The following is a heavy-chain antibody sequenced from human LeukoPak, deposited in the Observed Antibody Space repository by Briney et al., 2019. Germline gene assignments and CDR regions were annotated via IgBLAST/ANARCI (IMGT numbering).Heavy chain of an antibody. D-gene: IGHD2-15*01. CDR3: ARDEKKSCSGGSCYYFDY. CDR2: ISPYNGAT. J-gene: IGHJ4*02. V-gene: IGHV1-18*01. Sequence: ASVKVSCNASGYTFTSYGFSWVRQAPGRGLEWLAWISPYNGATNHARKLQGRVTVTTDTSTRIAYMELRSLRSDDTAVYYCARDEKKSCSGGSCYYFDYWGQGTLVTVSS. CDR1: GYTFTSYG.